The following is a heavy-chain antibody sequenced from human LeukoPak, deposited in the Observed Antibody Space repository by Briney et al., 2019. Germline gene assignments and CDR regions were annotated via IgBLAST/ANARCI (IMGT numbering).Heavy chain of an antibody. CDR1: GFTVSSNY. J-gene: IGHJ6*03. Sequence: GGSLRLSCAASGFTVSSNYMSWVRQAPGKGLEWVSVIYSGGSTYYADSVKGRFTISRDNSKNTLYLQMYSLRAEDTAVYYCARGTYSSSWSYCYYMDVWGKGTTVTVSS. CDR2: IYSGGST. CDR3: ARGTYSSSWSYCYYMDV. D-gene: IGHD6-13*01. V-gene: IGHV3-53*01.